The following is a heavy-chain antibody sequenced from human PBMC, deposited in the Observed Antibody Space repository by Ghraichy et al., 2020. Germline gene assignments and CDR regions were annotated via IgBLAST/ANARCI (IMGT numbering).Heavy chain of an antibody. CDR1: GGSISSGGYY. J-gene: IGHJ6*02. V-gene: IGHV4-31*03. D-gene: IGHD3-22*01. Sequence: SETLSLTCTVSGGSISSGGYYWSWIRQHPGKGLEWIGYIYYSGSTYYNPSLKSRVTISVDTSKNQFSLKLSTVTAADTAVYYCARGSTMIVVVNAHLVSYYGMDGWGQGTTVTVSS. CDR2: IYYSGST. CDR3: ARGSTMIVVVNAHLVSYYGMDG.